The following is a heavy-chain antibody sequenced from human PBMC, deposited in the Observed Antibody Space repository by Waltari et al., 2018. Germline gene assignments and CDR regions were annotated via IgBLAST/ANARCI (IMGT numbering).Heavy chain of an antibody. V-gene: IGHV1-2*02. CDR1: GYTFTGYY. D-gene: IGHD3-3*01. CDR2: INPNSGGT. CDR3: ARDARYDFLRRTFGY. J-gene: IGHJ4*02. Sequence: QVQLVQSGAEVKKPGASVTVSCKPSGYTFTGYYIHWVRQAPGQGLEWMGWINPNSGGTNYAQKFQGRVTMTRDTSISTAYMGLNRLRSDDTAVYYCARDARYDFLRRTFGYWGQGTLVTVSS.